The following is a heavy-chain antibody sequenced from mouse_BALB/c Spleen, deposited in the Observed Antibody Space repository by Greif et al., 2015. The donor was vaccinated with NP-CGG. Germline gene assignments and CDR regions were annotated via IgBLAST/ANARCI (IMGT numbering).Heavy chain of an antibody. J-gene: IGHJ3*01. CDR2: ISSGGST. D-gene: IGHD2-2*01. CDR3: ERGGGYDRFAY. V-gene: IGHV5-6-5*01. Sequence: EVQVVESGGGLVKPGGSLKLSCAASGFTFSSYAMSWVRQTPEKRLEWVASISSGGSTYYPDSVKGRFTISRDNARNILYRKMRGLRSGARAMYSGERGGGYDRFAYWGQGTLVTVSA. CDR1: GFTFSSYA.